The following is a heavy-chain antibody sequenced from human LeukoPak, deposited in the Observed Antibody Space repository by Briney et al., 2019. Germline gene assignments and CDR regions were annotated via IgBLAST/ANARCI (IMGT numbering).Heavy chain of an antibody. V-gene: IGHV3-23*01. CDR2: IGSSGGST. D-gene: IGHD5-24*01. J-gene: IGHJ3*01. CDR1: GFNFITAA. Sequence: GGSLRLSCAASGFNFITAATTWVRQAPGKGLEWVSRIGSSGGSTYYADSVKGRFTISRDNSNHTLSLQMNSLRVEDTAIYYCVKNIQLSTWGPGTMVTVSS. CDR3: VKNIQLST.